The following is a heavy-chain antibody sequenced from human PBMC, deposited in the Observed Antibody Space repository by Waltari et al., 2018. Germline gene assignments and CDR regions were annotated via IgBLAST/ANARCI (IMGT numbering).Heavy chain of an antibody. CDR2: ISYDGSNK. V-gene: IGHV3-30*01. CDR1: GFTFSSYA. CDR3: ARGLGDPTDY. Sequence: QVQLVESGGGVVQHGRSLRLSCAASGFTFSSYAMHWVRQAPGKGLEWVAVISYDGSNKYYADSVKGRFTISRDNSKNTLYLQMNSLRAEDTAVYYCARGLGDPTDYWGQGTLVTVSS. D-gene: IGHD3-16*01. J-gene: IGHJ4*02.